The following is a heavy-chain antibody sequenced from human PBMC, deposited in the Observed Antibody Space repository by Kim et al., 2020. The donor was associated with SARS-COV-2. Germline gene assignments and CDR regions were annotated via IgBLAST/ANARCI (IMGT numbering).Heavy chain of an antibody. CDR3: AKGSSAGRGDV. CDR1: EFTFSSYL. CDR2: IAGPGDVI. Sequence: GGSLRLSCAASEFTFSSYLMNWVRQAPGKGLEWVSGIAGPGDVIQYADSVKGRFTISRDNSMSTLFLQMNSLRTEDTAVYYCAKGSSAGRGDV. D-gene: IGHD3-10*01. J-gene: IGHJ3*01. V-gene: IGHV3-23*01.